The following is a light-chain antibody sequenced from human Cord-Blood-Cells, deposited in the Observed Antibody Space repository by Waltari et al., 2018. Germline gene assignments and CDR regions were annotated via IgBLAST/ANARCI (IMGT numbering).Light chain of an antibody. CDR1: SSDVGGFTH. V-gene: IGLV2-14*01. CDR3: SSYTSSSTVV. Sequence: QSALTQPAPVPGSPGQSITIPCTVTSSDVGGFTHVPWYQLHPGKAPKLMIYDVRNRPSGVSNRFSGSKSGNTASLTISGLQAEDEADYYCSSYTSSSTVVFGGGTKLTVL. J-gene: IGLJ2*01. CDR2: DVR.